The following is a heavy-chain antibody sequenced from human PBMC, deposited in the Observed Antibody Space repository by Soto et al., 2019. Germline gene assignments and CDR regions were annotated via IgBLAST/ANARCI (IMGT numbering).Heavy chain of an antibody. CDR3: PKGNYGVVDY. D-gene: IGHD4-17*01. Sequence: QVQLVESGGGVVQPGRSLRLSCAASGFTFSSYGMHWVRQAPGKGLEWVAVISYDGSNKYYADSVKGRFTISRDNSKNALYLQMNSLRAEDTAVYYCPKGNYGVVDYWGQGTLVTVSS. V-gene: IGHV3-30*18. J-gene: IGHJ4*02. CDR2: ISYDGSNK. CDR1: GFTFSSYG.